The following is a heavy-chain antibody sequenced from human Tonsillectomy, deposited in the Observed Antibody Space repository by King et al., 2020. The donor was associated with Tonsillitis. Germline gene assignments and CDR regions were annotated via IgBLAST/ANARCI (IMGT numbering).Heavy chain of an antibody. CDR3: ARPAPLGGSGYYDAFDI. Sequence: MQLQESGPGLVKPSETLFLTCTVSSGSISSSSYYWGWIRQPPGKGLEWIGSIYYSGSTYYNSSLKSRVTILINTSKNHFSLKLSSVTAADTAVYYCARPAPLGGSGYYDAFDIWGQGTMVTVSS. CDR1: SGSISSSSYY. CDR2: IYYSGST. D-gene: IGHD3-22*01. J-gene: IGHJ3*02. V-gene: IGHV4-39*07.